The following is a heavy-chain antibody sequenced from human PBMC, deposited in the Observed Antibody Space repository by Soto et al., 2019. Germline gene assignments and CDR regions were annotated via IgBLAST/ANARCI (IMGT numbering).Heavy chain of an antibody. D-gene: IGHD6-19*01. CDR3: ASSTSGWYFDY. Sequence: EVQLLESGGGLVQPGGSLRLSCTASGFTFSSYAMNWVRQAPGKGLEWVSVISGSGGSTYYADSVKGRFTISRDNSKNTLYLQRKSLRAEDTAVYYCASSTSGWYFDYWGQGTLVTVSS. CDR1: GFTFSSYA. CDR2: ISGSGGST. V-gene: IGHV3-23*01. J-gene: IGHJ4*02.